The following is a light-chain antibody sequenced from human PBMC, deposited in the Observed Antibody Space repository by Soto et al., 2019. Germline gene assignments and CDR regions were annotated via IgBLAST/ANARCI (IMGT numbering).Light chain of an antibody. J-gene: IGKJ5*01. V-gene: IGKV2-30*02. Sequence: DGGATQSPRSLPATLGQPASISCRSNQSLVHSDGIAYFSWFQQRPGRSPRRLIYKVSNRDSGVPARFSGSGSGTDFALKISRVEAEDVGVYYCMQGTHWPITFGQGTRLEI. CDR2: KVS. CDR1: QSLVHSDGIAY. CDR3: MQGTHWPIT.